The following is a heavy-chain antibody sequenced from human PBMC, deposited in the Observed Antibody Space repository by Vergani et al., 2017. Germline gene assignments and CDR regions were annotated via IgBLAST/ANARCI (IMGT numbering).Heavy chain of an antibody. CDR2: ISSSSSYI. CDR1: GFTFSSYS. Sequence: VQLVESGGGLVKPGGSLRLSCAASGFTFSSYSMNWVRQAPGKGLEWVSSISSSSSYIYYADSVKGRFTISRDNAKNSLYLQMNSLRAEDTAVYYCARQSFGVVSSRLEMDVWGKGTTVTVSS. V-gene: IGHV3-21*01. D-gene: IGHD3-3*01. J-gene: IGHJ6*04. CDR3: ARQSFGVVSSRLEMDV.